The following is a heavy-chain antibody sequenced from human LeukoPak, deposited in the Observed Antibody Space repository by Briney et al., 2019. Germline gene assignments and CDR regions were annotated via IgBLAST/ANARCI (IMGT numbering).Heavy chain of an antibody. Sequence: SGGSLRLSCAASGFTFSSYNMNWVRQAPGKGLEWVSSISSSSGYIYYADSLKGRFTISRDNAKSSLYLQMNSLTAEDTAVYYCARAPTFSGWFDYWGQGTLVTVSS. CDR1: GFTFSSYN. D-gene: IGHD6-19*01. CDR2: ISSSSGYI. V-gene: IGHV3-21*01. CDR3: ARAPTFSGWFDY. J-gene: IGHJ4*02.